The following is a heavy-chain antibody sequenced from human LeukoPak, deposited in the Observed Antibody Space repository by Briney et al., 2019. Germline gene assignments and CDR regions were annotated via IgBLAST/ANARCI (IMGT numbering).Heavy chain of an antibody. CDR1: GFTFSSYA. V-gene: IGHV3-23*01. D-gene: IGHD6-19*01. Sequence: GGSLRLSCAASGFTFSSYAMSWVRQAPGKGLEWVSAISGSGGSKYYADSVKGRFTISRDNSKNTLYLQMNSLRAEDTAVYYCAKTASPGIAVAGNDYWGQGTLVTVSS. J-gene: IGHJ4*02. CDR2: ISGSGGSK. CDR3: AKTASPGIAVAGNDY.